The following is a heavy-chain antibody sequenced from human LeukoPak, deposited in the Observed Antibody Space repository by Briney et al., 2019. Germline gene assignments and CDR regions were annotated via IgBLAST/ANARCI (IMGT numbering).Heavy chain of an antibody. CDR3: ARDEGRDGYNSY. Sequence: SETLSLTCTVSGGSISSYYWSWIRQPPGKGLEWIGYIYCSGSTNYNPSLKSRVTISVDTSKNQFSLKLSPVTAADTAVYYCARDEGRDGYNSYWGQGTLVTVSS. CDR2: IYCSGST. D-gene: IGHD5-24*01. J-gene: IGHJ4*02. V-gene: IGHV4-59*01. CDR1: GGSISSYY.